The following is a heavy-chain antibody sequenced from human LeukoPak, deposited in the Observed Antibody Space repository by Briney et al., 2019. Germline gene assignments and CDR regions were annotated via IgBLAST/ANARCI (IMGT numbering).Heavy chain of an antibody. J-gene: IGHJ4*02. CDR2: IWYDGSKK. D-gene: IGHD6-13*01. Sequence: TGGSLRLSCEASGYTFSSYGMHWVRQAPGKGLEWVAVIWYDGSKKYYADSVKGRITISRDNPKNTLYLQMNSLRAEDTAVYYCARDPSWYAYYFDYWGQGTLVTVSS. V-gene: IGHV3-33*01. CDR3: ARDPSWYAYYFDY. CDR1: GYTFSSYG.